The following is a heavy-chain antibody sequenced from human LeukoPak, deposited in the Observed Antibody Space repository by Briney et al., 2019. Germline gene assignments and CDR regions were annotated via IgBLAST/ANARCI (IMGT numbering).Heavy chain of an antibody. J-gene: IGHJ1*01. D-gene: IGHD3-22*01. Sequence: ASVNVSCTVFGYTLSLLSIRWVRQAPGKGLEWMGGFDPEDGETIYAQRFQGRVTMTEDTSTDTAYMELSSLRSEDAAVYYCATVSYYYDSSGYQGYFQHWGQGTLVTVSS. CDR3: ATVSYYYDSSGYQGYFQH. CDR2: FDPEDGET. V-gene: IGHV1-24*01. CDR1: GYTLSLLS.